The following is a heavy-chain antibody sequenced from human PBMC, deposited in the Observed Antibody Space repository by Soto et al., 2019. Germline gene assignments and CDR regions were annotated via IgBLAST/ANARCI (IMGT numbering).Heavy chain of an antibody. CDR1: GGTFSSYT. D-gene: IGHD2-2*01. J-gene: IGHJ4*02. Sequence: SVKVSCKASGGTFSSYTISWVRRAPGQGLEWMGRIIPILGIANYAQKFQGRVTITADKSTSTAYMELSSLRSEDTAVYYCAGGPEIVVVPAAPYYWGQGTLVTVSS. CDR2: IIPILGIA. V-gene: IGHV1-69*02. CDR3: AGGPEIVVVPAAPYY.